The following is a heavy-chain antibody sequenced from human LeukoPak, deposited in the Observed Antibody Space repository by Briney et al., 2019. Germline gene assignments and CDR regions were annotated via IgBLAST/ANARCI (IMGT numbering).Heavy chain of an antibody. Sequence: GGSLRLSCAASGFTFSGSAMHWVRQASGKGLEWVGRIRSKANSYATAYAASVKGRFTISRDDSKNTAYLQMNSLKTEDTAVYYCVRDRQHCSGGNCYSEDLPDRWGQGIAVIVSS. CDR2: IRSKANSYAT. V-gene: IGHV3-73*01. CDR1: GFTFSGSA. J-gene: IGHJ5*02. D-gene: IGHD2-15*01. CDR3: VRDRQHCSGGNCYSEDLPDR.